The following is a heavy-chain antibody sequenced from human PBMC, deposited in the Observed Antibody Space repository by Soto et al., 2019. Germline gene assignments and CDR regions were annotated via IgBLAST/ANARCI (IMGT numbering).Heavy chain of an antibody. Sequence: PGGSLRLSCVGSGFTFSSHVMTWVRQAPGKGLEWVSAISGSGGSTYYADSVKGRFTISRDNSKNTLYLQMSSLRAEDTAVYYCAKDRSGSYSAFDIWGQRTMVTVSS. CDR1: GFTFSSHV. CDR2: ISGSGGST. CDR3: AKDRSGSYSAFDI. J-gene: IGHJ3*02. D-gene: IGHD1-26*01. V-gene: IGHV3-23*01.